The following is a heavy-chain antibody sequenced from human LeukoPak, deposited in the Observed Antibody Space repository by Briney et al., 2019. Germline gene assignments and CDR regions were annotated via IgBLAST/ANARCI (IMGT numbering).Heavy chain of an antibody. Sequence: AGGSLRLSCAASGFTFSSYAMSWVRQAPGKGLEWVSDMSGGGATTFYADSVRGRFTISRDNSKNALYLQLSSLRAEDTAVYYCAKSTGYSTTGRDFDSWGRGTMVTVSS. CDR2: MSGGGATT. CDR3: AKSTGYSTTGRDFDS. D-gene: IGHD6-13*01. V-gene: IGHV3-23*01. J-gene: IGHJ4*02. CDR1: GFTFSSYA.